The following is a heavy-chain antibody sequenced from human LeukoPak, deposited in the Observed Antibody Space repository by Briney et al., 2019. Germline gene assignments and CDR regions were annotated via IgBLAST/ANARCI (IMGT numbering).Heavy chain of an antibody. CDR2: IYPGDSDT. J-gene: IGHJ3*02. CDR3: AGHYYGSGSYYPTYDI. Sequence: GESLKISCKGSGYSFTSYWIGWVRQMPGKGLEWMGIIYPGDSDTRYSPSFQGQVTISADKSISTAYLQWSSLKASDTAMYYCAGHYYGSGSYYPTYDIWGQGTMVTVSS. D-gene: IGHD3-10*01. CDR1: GYSFTSYW. V-gene: IGHV5-51*01.